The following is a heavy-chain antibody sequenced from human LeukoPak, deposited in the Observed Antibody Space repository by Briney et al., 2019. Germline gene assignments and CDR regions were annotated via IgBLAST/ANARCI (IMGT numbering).Heavy chain of an antibody. V-gene: IGHV1-69*04. CDR2: IIPILGIA. CDR1: GGTFSSYA. J-gene: IGHJ3*02. D-gene: IGHD3-3*01. CDR3: AIVPITIFGVVKRAFDI. Sequence: GASVKVSCKASGGTFSSYAISWVRQAPGQGLEWMGRIIPILGIANYAQKFQGRVTITADKSTSTAYMELSSLRSEDTAVYYCAIVPITIFGVVKRAFDIWGQGTMVTVSS.